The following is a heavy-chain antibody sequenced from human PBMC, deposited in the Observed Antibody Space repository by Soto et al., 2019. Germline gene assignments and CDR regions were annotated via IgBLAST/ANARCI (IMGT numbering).Heavy chain of an antibody. CDR2: IWTSGST. CDR1: GDSMSTYY. CDR3: ARTVGAAYYFAF. J-gene: IGHJ4*02. V-gene: IGHV4-4*07. Sequence: QVQLQESGPGLVKPSETLSLTCNVSGDSMSTYYWSWVRQPAGKGLEWIGRIWTSGSTNYNPSLKIRGTLSIATSIMHFSLDLKSVTAADTPVYYCARTVGAAYYFAFWGQGVLVTVSS. D-gene: IGHD3-16*01.